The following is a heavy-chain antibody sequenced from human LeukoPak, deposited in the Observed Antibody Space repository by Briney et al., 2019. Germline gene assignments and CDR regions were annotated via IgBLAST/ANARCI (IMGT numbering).Heavy chain of an antibody. J-gene: IGHJ4*02. Sequence: SETLSLTCAVYGGSFSGYYWSWIRQPPGKGLEWIGEINHSGSTNYNPSLKSRVTISVDTSKNQFSLKLSSVTAADAAVYYCARYPYFDYWGQGTPVTVSS. D-gene: IGHD2-2*01. V-gene: IGHV4-34*01. CDR2: INHSGST. CDR1: GGSFSGYY. CDR3: ARYPYFDY.